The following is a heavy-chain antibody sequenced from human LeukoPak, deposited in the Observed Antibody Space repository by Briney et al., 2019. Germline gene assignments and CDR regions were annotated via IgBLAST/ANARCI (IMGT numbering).Heavy chain of an antibody. CDR3: ARPDSSGYYAGPAFDI. J-gene: IGHJ3*02. D-gene: IGHD3-22*01. CDR1: GGSISSYY. V-gene: IGHV4-59*08. CDR2: IYYSGST. Sequence: SETLSLTCTVSGGSISSYYWSWIWQPSGKGLEWIGYIYYSGSTNYNPSLKSRVTISVDTSKNQFSLKLSSVTAADTAVYYCARPDSSGYYAGPAFDIWGQGTMVTVSS.